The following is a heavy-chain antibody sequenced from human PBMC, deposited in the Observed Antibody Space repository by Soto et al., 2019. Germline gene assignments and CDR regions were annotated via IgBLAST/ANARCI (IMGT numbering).Heavy chain of an antibody. D-gene: IGHD1-1*01. Sequence: SETLSLTCTVSGGSISSGDYYWSWIRQPPGKGLEWIGYIYYSGSTYYNPSLKSRVTISVDTSKNQFSLKLSSVTAADTAVYYCARLRLQPFYYYYGMDVWGQGTTVTVSS. CDR3: ARLRLQPFYYYYGMDV. CDR2: IYYSGST. J-gene: IGHJ6*02. V-gene: IGHV4-30-4*01. CDR1: GGSISSGDYY.